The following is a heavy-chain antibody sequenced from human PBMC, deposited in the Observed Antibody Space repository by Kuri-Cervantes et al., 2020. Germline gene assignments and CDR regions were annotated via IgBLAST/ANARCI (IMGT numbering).Heavy chain of an antibody. CDR2: INTNTGNP. CDR1: GYTFTSYA. J-gene: IGHJ4*02. Sequence: ASVKVSCKASGYTFTSYAMNWVRQAPGQGLGWMGWINTNTGNPTYAQGFTGRFVFSLDTSVSTAYLQISSLKAEDTAVYYCARGGQRWLQNFDYWGQGTLVHRLL. D-gene: IGHD5-24*01. V-gene: IGHV7-4-1*02. CDR3: ARGGQRWLQNFDY.